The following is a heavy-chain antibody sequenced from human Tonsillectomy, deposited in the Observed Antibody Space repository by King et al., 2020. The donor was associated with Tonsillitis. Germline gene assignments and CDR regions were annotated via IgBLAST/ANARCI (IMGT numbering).Heavy chain of an antibody. D-gene: IGHD3-22*01. V-gene: IGHV1-24*01. Sequence: VQLVQSGAEVKKPGASVKVSCKVSGYTLTELSMHWVRHAPGKGLEWMGGFDPEDGETIYAQKFQGRVTMTEETSTDTAYMELSSLRSEDTAVYYCATPSVASSGYFAFDYWGQGTLVTVSS. CDR1: GYTLTELS. CDR3: ATPSVASSGYFAFDY. CDR2: FDPEDGET. J-gene: IGHJ4*02.